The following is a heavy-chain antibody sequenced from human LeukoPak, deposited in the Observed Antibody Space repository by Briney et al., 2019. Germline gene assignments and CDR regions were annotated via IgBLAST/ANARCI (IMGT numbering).Heavy chain of an antibody. J-gene: IGHJ4*02. D-gene: IGHD3-22*01. V-gene: IGHV3-9*01. CDR2: ISWNSGSI. CDR1: GFTFDDYA. CDR3: AKDGDSSGYYWFSNYFDY. Sequence: GGSLRLSCAASGFTFDDYAMHWVRQAPGKGLEWVSGISWNSGSIGYADSVKGRFTISRDNAKNSLYLRMNSLRAEDTALYYCAKDGDSSGYYWFSNYFDYWGQGTLVTVPS.